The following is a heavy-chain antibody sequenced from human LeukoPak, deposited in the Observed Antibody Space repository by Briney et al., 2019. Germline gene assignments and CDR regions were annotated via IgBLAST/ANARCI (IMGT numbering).Heavy chain of an antibody. V-gene: IGHV3-15*07. D-gene: IGHD1-26*01. Sequence: GGSLRLSCVASGFVFSNAWMNWVRQAPGKGLEWVGHIKSKTDGETADYGTPVKGRFTISRDNAKKTLYLQMHSLKIEDTGIYYCTTDPPDAWGRWERLRDYWGQGTLVTVSS. CDR1: GFVFSNAW. CDR2: IKSKTDGETA. J-gene: IGHJ4*02. CDR3: TTDPPDAWGRWERLRDY.